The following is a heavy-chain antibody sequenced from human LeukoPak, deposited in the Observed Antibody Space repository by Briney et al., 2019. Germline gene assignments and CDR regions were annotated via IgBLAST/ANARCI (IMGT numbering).Heavy chain of an antibody. CDR3: ARGCSSTSCWLRMDV. J-gene: IGHJ6*02. V-gene: IGHV4-59*01. Sequence: ASETLSLTCTVSGGSISSYYWSWIRQPPGKGLEWIGYIYYTGNTNYNPSLKSRITISVDTSKNQFSLKLSSVTAADTAVYYCARGCSSTSCWLRMDVWGQGTTVTVSS. CDR1: GGSISSYY. D-gene: IGHD2-2*01. CDR2: IYYTGNT.